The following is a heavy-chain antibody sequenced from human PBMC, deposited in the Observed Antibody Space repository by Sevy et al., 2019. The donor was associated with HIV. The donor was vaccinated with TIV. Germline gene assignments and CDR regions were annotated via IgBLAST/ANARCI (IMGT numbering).Heavy chain of an antibody. CDR3: SSFGRLIIINDDTFEI. CDR2: IYHDGST. D-gene: IGHD3-9*01. V-gene: IGHV4-38-2*02. J-gene: IGHJ3*02. Sequence: SETLSLTCTVSGYSISSAYSWGWIRQPPGKGLEWIANIYHDGSTYYNPSLNSRVTISIDTSKNQFSLKLSSVTAADTAVYYCSSFGRLIIINDDTFEIWGQGTMVTVSS. CDR1: GYSISSAYS.